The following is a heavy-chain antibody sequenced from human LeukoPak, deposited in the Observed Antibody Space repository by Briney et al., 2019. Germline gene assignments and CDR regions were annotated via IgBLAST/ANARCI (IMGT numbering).Heavy chain of an antibody. Sequence: SETLSLTCTVSGGSISSYYWSWIRQPPGKGLEWIGYIYYSGSTYYNPSLKSRVTISVDTSKNQFSLKLSSVTAADTAVYYCARPRAGYYYGMDVWGQGTTVTVSS. CDR2: IYYSGST. V-gene: IGHV4-59*12. CDR1: GGSISSYY. D-gene: IGHD6-19*01. J-gene: IGHJ6*02. CDR3: ARPRAGYYYGMDV.